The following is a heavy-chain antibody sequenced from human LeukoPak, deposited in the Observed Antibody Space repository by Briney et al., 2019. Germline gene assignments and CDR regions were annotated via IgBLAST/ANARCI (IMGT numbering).Heavy chain of an antibody. J-gene: IGHJ4*02. CDR1: GFTFSTSG. V-gene: IGHV3-30*18. CDR2: ISYDGSNK. D-gene: IGHD2-21*02. CDR3: AKAVTATTIDY. Sequence: PGGSLRLSCAASGFTFSTSGIHWVRQAPGKALEWVALISYDGSNKYYADSVKGRFTISRDNSKNTLYLQMNSLRAEDTAVYYCAKAVTATTIDYWGQGTLVTVSS.